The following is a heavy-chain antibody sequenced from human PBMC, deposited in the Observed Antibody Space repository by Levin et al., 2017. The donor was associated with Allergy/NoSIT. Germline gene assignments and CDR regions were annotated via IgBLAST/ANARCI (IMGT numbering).Heavy chain of an antibody. CDR1: GFTLSEYA. CDR2: ITGGGVNT. CDR3: AKKQGGTTGFSFDV. D-gene: IGHD1-14*01. J-gene: IGHJ3*01. V-gene: IGHV3-23*01. Sequence: GESLKISCAVSGFTLSEYAMSWVRQAPGKGLEWVSVITGGGVNTYYGDSVKGRFTVSRDNSKNTLYLELNSLRAEDTAVYYCAKKQGGTTGFSFDVWGQGTMVTVSS.